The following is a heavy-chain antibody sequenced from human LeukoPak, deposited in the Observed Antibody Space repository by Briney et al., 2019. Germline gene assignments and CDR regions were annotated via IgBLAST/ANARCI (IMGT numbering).Heavy chain of an antibody. CDR3: ARAPPYYDSSGYYYEDYYYYYMDV. Sequence: AGGSLRLSCAASGFTFSSYSMNWVRQAPGKGLEWVSSISSSSSYIYYADSVKGRFTISRDNAKNSLYLQMNSLRAEDTAVYYCARAPPYYDSSGYYYEDYYYYYMDVWGKGTTVTVSS. D-gene: IGHD3-22*01. V-gene: IGHV3-21*01. CDR2: ISSSSSYI. CDR1: GFTFSSYS. J-gene: IGHJ6*03.